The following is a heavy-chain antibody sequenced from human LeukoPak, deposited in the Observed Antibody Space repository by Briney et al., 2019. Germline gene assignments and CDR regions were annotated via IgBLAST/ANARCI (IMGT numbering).Heavy chain of an antibody. CDR1: GGSISSYY. D-gene: IGHD6-13*01. CDR3: ARSASPYSSSSDYYYFDY. V-gene: IGHV4-59*01. J-gene: IGHJ4*02. Sequence: SETLSLTCTVSGGSISSYYRSWIRQPPGKGLEWIGYIYYSGSTNYNPSLKSRVTISVDTSKNQFSLKLSSVTAADTAVYYCARSASPYSSSSDYYYFDYWGQGTLVTVSS. CDR2: IYYSGST.